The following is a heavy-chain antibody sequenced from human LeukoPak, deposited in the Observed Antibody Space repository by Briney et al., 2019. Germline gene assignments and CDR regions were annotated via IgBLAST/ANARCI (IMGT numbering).Heavy chain of an antibody. D-gene: IGHD3-3*01. V-gene: IGHV1-69*13. CDR2: IIPIFGTA. Sequence: ASVKVSCKASGGTFSSYAISWVRQAPGQGLEWMGGIIPIFGTANYAQKFQGRVTITADESTSTAYMELSSLRSEDTAVYYCARGLRGITIFGVAPSPNYYYYGMDVWGQGTTVTVSS. CDR3: ARGLRGITIFGVAPSPNYYYYGMDV. J-gene: IGHJ6*02. CDR1: GGTFSSYA.